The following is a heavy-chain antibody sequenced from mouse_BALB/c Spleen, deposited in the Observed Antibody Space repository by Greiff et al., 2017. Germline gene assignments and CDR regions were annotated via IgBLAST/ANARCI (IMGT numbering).Heavy chain of an antibody. CDR2: ISSGGSYT. V-gene: IGHV5-9-4*01. D-gene: IGHD2-4*01. CDR1: GFTFSSYA. J-gene: IGHJ3*01. CDR3: ARDDYDVGAWFAY. Sequence: EVKLVESGGGLVKPGGSLKLSCAASGFTFSSYAMSWVRQSPEKRLEWVAEISSGGSYTYYPDTVTGRFTISRDNAKNTLYLEMSSLRSEDTAMYYCARDDYDVGAWFAYWGQGTLVTVSA.